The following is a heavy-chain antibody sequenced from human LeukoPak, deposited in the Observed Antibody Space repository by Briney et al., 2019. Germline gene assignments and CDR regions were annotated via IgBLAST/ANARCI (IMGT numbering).Heavy chain of an antibody. CDR1: GFTFSSYE. D-gene: IGHD2-15*01. CDR2: ISSSGSTR. V-gene: IGHV3-48*03. J-gene: IGHJ4*02. Sequence: GGSLRLSCAASGFTFSSYEMNWVRQAPGKGLEWVSYISSSGSTRYYADSVKGRFTFSRDNAKNSLYLEMNSLKAEDTAVYYCAREIVVPSNRYLDYWGQGTLVTVSS. CDR3: AREIVVPSNRYLDY.